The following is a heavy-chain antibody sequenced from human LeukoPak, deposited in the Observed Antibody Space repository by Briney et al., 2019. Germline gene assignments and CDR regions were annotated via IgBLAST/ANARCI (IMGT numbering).Heavy chain of an antibody. Sequence: SETLSLTCTVSGASIRNYYWSWIRQTPEKGLEWMGYIHATGGSNYYPSLKSRLTVSIDTSRNQPSLKLTSVTAADTAVYFCARLGSYHDFWGQGALVTVSS. CDR3: ARLGSYHDF. J-gene: IGHJ4*02. CDR1: GASIRNYY. CDR2: IHATGGS. V-gene: IGHV4-4*09. D-gene: IGHD1-26*01.